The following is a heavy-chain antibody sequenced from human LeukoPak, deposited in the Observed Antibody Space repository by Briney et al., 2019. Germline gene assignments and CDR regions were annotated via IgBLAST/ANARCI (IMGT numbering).Heavy chain of an antibody. Sequence: ASVKVSCKASGGTFSSYAISWVRQAPGQGLEWMGRITPILGIANYAQKFQGRVTITADKSTSTAYMELSSLRSEDTAVYYCARVRGLLGSWYWATDYWGQGTLVTVSS. CDR2: ITPILGIA. CDR3: ARVRGLLGSWYWATDY. D-gene: IGHD6-13*01. CDR1: GGTFSSYA. V-gene: IGHV1-69*04. J-gene: IGHJ4*02.